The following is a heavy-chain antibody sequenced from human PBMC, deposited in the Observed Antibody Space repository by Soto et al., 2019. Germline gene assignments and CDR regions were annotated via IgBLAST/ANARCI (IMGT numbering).Heavy chain of an antibody. J-gene: IGHJ5*02. CDR3: ARAAPPPDCYLDT. Sequence: GGGLIQPGGSLRLSCAASGFSVSRGYMTWVRQPPGKGLEWVSTIYSGGSTYYADSVRGRFTISRDNSKNTLSLRMNSLRVEDTAVYYCARAAPPPDCYLDTWGQGTLVTVSS. D-gene: IGHD2-21*02. V-gene: IGHV3-53*01. CDR1: GFSVSRGY. CDR2: IYSGGST.